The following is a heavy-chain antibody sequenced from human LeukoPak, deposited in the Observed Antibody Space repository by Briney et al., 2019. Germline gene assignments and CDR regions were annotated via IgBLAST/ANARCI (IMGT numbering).Heavy chain of an antibody. CDR3: AKQEGFKVVPAAVRNYYYYYMDV. V-gene: IGHV3-30*02. D-gene: IGHD2-2*01. CDR1: GFTFSSYG. CDR2: IRYDGSNK. Sequence: PGGSLRLSCAASGFTFSSYGMHWVRQAPGKGLEWVAFIRYDGSNKYYADSVKGRFTISRDNSKNTLYLQMNSLRAEDTAVYYCAKQEGFKVVPAAVRNYYYYYMDVWGKGTTVTVSS. J-gene: IGHJ6*03.